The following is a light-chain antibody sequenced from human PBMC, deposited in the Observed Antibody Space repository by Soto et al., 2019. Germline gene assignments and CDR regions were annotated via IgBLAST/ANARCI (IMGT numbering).Light chain of an antibody. V-gene: IGKV2-24*01. CDR2: QIS. CDR1: ESLVHSDGKTY. J-gene: IGKJ1*01. CDR3: MQASQLRT. Sequence: IVLTQTPLSSAVTLGQPASFSCGSSESLVHSDGKTYLGWLHLRPGQPPRLRIYQISKRPPGVPDRFSGSGAGTNFTLKISRVEPEDVGIFYCMQASQLRTFGQGTKVEIK.